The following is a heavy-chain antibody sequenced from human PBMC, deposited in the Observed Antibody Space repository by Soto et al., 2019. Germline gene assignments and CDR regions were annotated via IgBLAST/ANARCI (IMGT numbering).Heavy chain of an antibody. Sequence: PSETLSLTCAVYGGSFSGYYWSWIRQPPGKGLEWIGEINHSGSTNYNPSLKSRVTISVDTSKNQFSLKLSSVTAADTAVYYCARTPIKHYYDSSGYCDYWGQGTTVTVSS. J-gene: IGHJ4*02. CDR2: INHSGST. CDR3: ARTPIKHYYDSSGYCDY. V-gene: IGHV4-34*01. CDR1: GGSFSGYY. D-gene: IGHD3-22*01.